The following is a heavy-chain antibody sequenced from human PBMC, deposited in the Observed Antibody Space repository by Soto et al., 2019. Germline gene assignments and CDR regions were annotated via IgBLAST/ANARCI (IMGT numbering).Heavy chain of an antibody. CDR2: INHRGSS. CDR3: ARSDSRNSVCGVDV. Sequence: SETLSLTCAVNGGSLRGNYWSWIRQSPGKGLEWIGEINHRGSSDYNPSLKSRVTLSIHASMKHVTLLLIYVLAADTAVYYCARSDSRNSVCGVDVWGQGTVVNVSS. J-gene: IGHJ6*02. D-gene: IGHD1-7*01. V-gene: IGHV4-34*01. CDR1: GGSLRGNY.